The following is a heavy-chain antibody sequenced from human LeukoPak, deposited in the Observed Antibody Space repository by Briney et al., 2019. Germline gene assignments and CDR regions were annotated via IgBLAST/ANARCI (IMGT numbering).Heavy chain of an antibody. CDR3: ARGFYCSSTSCYYWFDP. V-gene: IGHV1-18*01. J-gene: IGHJ5*02. D-gene: IGHD2-2*01. CDR1: GYTFTSYG. Sequence: ASVKVSCKASGYTFTSYGISWVRQAPGQGLEWMGWISAYNGNTNYAQKLQGRVTMTTDTSTSTAYMELRSLRSEDTAVYYCARGFYCSSTSCYYWFDPWGQGTLVTVSS. CDR2: ISAYNGNT.